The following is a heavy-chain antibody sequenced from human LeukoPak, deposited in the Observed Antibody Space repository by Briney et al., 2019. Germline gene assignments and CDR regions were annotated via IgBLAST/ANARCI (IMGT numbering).Heavy chain of an antibody. D-gene: IGHD2-2*01. CDR2: ISSSSSYI. J-gene: IGHJ6*03. Sequence: GGSLRLSCAASGFTFISYSMNWVRQAPGKGREWVSSISSSSSYIYYADSVRGGFTLSREKATKSLYLQMNSLRAEDTAVYYCARESGPDCSSTSCYGYYYYMDVWGKGTTVTVSS. CDR1: GFTFISYS. V-gene: IGHV3-21*01. CDR3: ARESGPDCSSTSCYGYYYYMDV.